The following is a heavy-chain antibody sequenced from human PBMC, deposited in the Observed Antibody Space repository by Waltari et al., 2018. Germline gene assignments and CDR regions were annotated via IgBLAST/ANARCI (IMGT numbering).Heavy chain of an antibody. CDR2: ISPGSTTI. D-gene: IGHD6-19*01. Sequence: EVQLVESGGGLVQPGGSLRLSCAASGFTFSAYNMKWVRQAPGKGLECVSHISPGSTTIYYADSVKGRFTSSRDNAKNSLFLEMNSLRAEDTAVYFCARVDNSGWSTHLDYWGQGTLVTVSS. CDR1: GFTFSAYN. CDR3: ARVDNSGWSTHLDY. J-gene: IGHJ4*02. V-gene: IGHV3-48*01.